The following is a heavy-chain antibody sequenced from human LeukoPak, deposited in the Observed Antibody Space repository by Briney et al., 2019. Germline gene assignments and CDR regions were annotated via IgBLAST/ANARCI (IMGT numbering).Heavy chain of an antibody. CDR3: ARVAVRYYYDSSGYYLDY. CDR1: GFTFSSYA. J-gene: IGHJ4*02. CDR2: ISYDGSNK. Sequence: TGGSLRLSCAASGFTFSSYAMHWVRQAPGKGLEWVAVISYDGSNKYYADSVKGRFTISRDNSKNTLYLQMNSLRAEDTAVYYCARVAVRYYYDSSGYYLDYWGQGTLVTVSS. V-gene: IGHV3-30-3*01. D-gene: IGHD3-22*01.